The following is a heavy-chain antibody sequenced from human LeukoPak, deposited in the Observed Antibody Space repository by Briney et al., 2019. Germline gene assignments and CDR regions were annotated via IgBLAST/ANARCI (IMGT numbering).Heavy chain of an antibody. CDR1: GFTFSNSG. V-gene: IGHV3-30*18. J-gene: IGHJ4*02. Sequence: GGSLRLSCAASGFTFSNSGMHWVRQAPGKGLEWVGVISKNGSNTYYGDSVKGRFTISRDNTNNTLSLQMNGLTTEDTGVYFCVKGRRGSSYVHYFDSWGQGTLVTVSS. D-gene: IGHD5-18*01. CDR2: ISKNGSNT. CDR3: VKGRRGSSYVHYFDS.